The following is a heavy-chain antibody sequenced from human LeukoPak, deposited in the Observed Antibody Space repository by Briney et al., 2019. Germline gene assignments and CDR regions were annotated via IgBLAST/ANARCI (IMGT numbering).Heavy chain of an antibody. Sequence: AXISXXGSNKYYADSVKGRFTISRDNSKNTLYLQMNSLRAEDTAVYYCAKDGGCSSTSCYSPYYFDYWGQGTLVTVSS. D-gene: IGHD2-2*01. V-gene: IGHV3-30*18. J-gene: IGHJ4*02. CDR2: ISXXGSNK. CDR3: AKDGGCSSTSCYSPYYFDY.